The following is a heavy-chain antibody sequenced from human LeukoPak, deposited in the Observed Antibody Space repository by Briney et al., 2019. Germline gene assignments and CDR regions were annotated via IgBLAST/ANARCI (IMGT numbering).Heavy chain of an antibody. CDR3: ARGPTTVTTSVAFDI. D-gene: IGHD4-17*01. J-gene: IGHJ3*02. CDR1: GGSFSGYY. CDR2: INHSGST. Sequence: PSETLSLTCAVYGGSFSGYYWSWIRHPPGKGLEWIGEINHSGSTNYNPSLKSRVTISVDTSKNQFSLKLSSVTAADTAVYYCARGPTTVTTSVAFDIWGQGTMVTVS. V-gene: IGHV4-34*01.